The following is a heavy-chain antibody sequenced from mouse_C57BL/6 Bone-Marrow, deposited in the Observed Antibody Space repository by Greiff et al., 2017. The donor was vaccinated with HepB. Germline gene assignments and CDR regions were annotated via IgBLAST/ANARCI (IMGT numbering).Heavy chain of an antibody. J-gene: IGHJ3*01. CDR2: ISSGGSYT. Sequence: VQLKESGGDLVKPGGSLKLSCAASGFTFSSYGMSWVRQTPDKRLEWVATISSGGSYTYYPDSVKGRFTISRDNAKNTLYLQMSSLKSEDTAMYYCARHHQLRGPFAYWGQGTLVTVSA. CDR1: GFTFSSYG. D-gene: IGHD3-2*02. CDR3: ARHHQLRGPFAY. V-gene: IGHV5-6*01.